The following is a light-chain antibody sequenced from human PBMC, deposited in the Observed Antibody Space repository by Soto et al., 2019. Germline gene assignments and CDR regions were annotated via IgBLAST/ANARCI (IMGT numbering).Light chain of an antibody. CDR1: TSNIGSNT. V-gene: IGLV1-44*01. CDR2: TND. J-gene: IGLJ1*01. Sequence: QSVLTQPPSASGPPGQMVTISCSGSTSNIGSNTVNWYQQLPGTAPKLLIYTNDQRPSGVPDRFSGSKSGTSASLAISGLQFGDEADYHCSSWDDNLDAEVFGAGTKVTVL. CDR3: SSWDDNLDAEV.